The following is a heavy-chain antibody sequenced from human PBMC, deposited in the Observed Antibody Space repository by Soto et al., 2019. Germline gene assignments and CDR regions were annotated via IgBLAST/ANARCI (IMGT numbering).Heavy chain of an antibody. V-gene: IGHV4-39*01. D-gene: IGHD3-10*01. CDR1: GGSIISSSYY. CDR3: ARRPLIHYGSGSYYNEYYYYYMDV. J-gene: IGHJ6*03. CDR2: IYYSGST. Sequence: PSETLSLTCTVSGGSIISSSYYWGWIRQPPGKGLEWIGSIYYSGSTYYNPSLKSRVTISVDTSKNQFSLKLSSVTAADTAVYYCARRPLIHYGSGSYYNEYYYYYMDVWGKGTTVTVSS.